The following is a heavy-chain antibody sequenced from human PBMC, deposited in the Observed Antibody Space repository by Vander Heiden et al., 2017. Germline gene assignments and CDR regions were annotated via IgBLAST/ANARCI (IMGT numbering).Heavy chain of an antibody. V-gene: IGHV6-1*01. Sequence: QVQLQQSGPGLVKPSHNLSLTCAITGDSVSRNTAAWNWIRQSAARGIEWLGRTYYRSKWFYDYATSVKSRVTINPDTSKNQFSLHLTSVTPEDTAVYFCARDGDRGLDSLDDWGQGTQVTVSS. CDR2: TYYRSKWFY. D-gene: IGHD3-16*01. CDR1: GDSVSRNTAA. J-gene: IGHJ4*02. CDR3: ARDGDRGLDSLDD.